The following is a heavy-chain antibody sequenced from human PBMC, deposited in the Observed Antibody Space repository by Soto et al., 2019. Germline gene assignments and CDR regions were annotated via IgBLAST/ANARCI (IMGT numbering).Heavy chain of an antibody. CDR1: GGSISSYY. Sequence: SETLSLTCTVSGGSISSYYWSWIRQPPGKGLEWIGYIYYSGSTNYNPSLKSRVTISVDTSKNQFSLKLSSVTAEDKAVYYCARESIAARSFDYWGQGTLVTVS. J-gene: IGHJ4*02. D-gene: IGHD6-6*01. V-gene: IGHV4-59*01. CDR3: ARESIAARSFDY. CDR2: IYYSGST.